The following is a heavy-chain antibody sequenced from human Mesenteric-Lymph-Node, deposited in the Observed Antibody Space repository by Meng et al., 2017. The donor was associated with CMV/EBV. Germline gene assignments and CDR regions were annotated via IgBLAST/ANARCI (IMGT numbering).Heavy chain of an antibody. CDR3: AIRGYSYGYDYYGMDV. V-gene: IGHV3-7*01. Sequence: GESLKISCAASGFTFSDYYMSWVRQAPGKGLEWVANIKQDGSEKYYVDSVKGRFTISRDNAKNSLHLQMNSLRAEDTAVYYCAIRGYSYGYDYYGMDVWGQGTTVTVSS. CDR1: GFTFSDYY. J-gene: IGHJ6*02. D-gene: IGHD5-18*01. CDR2: IKQDGSEK.